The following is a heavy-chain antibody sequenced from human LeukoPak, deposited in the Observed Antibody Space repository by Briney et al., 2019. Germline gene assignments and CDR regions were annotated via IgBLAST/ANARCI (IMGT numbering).Heavy chain of an antibody. J-gene: IGHJ4*02. CDR3: ARDTGTTWSLFDY. D-gene: IGHD1-1*01. V-gene: IGHV4-39*07. CDR1: GGSISSSSYY. CDR2: IYYSGST. Sequence: SETLSLTCTVSGGSISSSSYYWGWIRQPPGKGLEWIGSIYYSGSTYYNPSLKSRVTISVDTSKNQFSLKLSSVTAADTAVYYCARDTGTTWSLFDYWGQGTLVTVSS.